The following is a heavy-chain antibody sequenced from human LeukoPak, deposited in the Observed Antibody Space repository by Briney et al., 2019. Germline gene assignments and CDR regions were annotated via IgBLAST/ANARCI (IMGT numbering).Heavy chain of an antibody. Sequence: GGSLRLSCAASGFTFSSYAMSWVPQAPGKGLEWVSAISGSGGSTYYADSVKGRFTISRDNSKNTLYLQMNSLRAEDTAVYYCAKDYYDSSGYYTEDAFDIWGQGTMVTVSS. CDR2: ISGSGGST. CDR1: GFTFSSYA. CDR3: AKDYYDSSGYYTEDAFDI. D-gene: IGHD3-22*01. V-gene: IGHV3-23*01. J-gene: IGHJ3*02.